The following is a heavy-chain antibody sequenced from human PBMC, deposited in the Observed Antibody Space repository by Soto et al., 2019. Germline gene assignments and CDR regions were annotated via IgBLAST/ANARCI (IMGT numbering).Heavy chain of an antibody. CDR3: ARGSVDTVDSSGFYEY. CDR2: INHSGST. J-gene: IGHJ1*01. D-gene: IGHD3-22*01. Sequence: PSETLSLTYAVYGGSFSGYYWSCIRQPPGKGLEWIGEINHSGSTNYNTSLKSRVTISVDTFKNQFSLKLSSVTAADRAVYYCARGSVDTVDSSGFYEYWGKGTSVTDSP. V-gene: IGHV4-34*01. CDR1: GGSFSGYY.